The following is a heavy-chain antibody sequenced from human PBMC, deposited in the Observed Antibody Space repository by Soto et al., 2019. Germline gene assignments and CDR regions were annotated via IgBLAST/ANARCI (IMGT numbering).Heavy chain of an antibody. CDR1: GFTFSSYS. Sequence: GGSLRLSCAASGFTFSSYSMNWVRQAPGQGLEWVSSISTSSSYIYYADSVKGRFTISRDNAKNSLYLQMNSLRVEDTAVYYCTRDGAPTLTTEFHISGPGTMVTV. CDR3: TRDGAPTLTTEFHI. D-gene: IGHD4-17*01. CDR2: ISTSSSYI. J-gene: IGHJ3*02. V-gene: IGHV3-21*01.